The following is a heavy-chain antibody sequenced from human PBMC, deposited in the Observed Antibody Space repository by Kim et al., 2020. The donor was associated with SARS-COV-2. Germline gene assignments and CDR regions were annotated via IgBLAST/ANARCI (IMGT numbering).Heavy chain of an antibody. J-gene: IGHJ5*02. Sequence: GESLKISCKASAYTFTSYWIAWVRQMPGKGLEWMGIIWPADSDTRYSTSFQGQVTISADKSISTAYLQWRGLKASDTAIYYCARSGTSRFDTWGQGTLVTVSS. V-gene: IGHV5-51*01. CDR1: AYTFTSYW. CDR2: IWPADSDT. D-gene: IGHD2-2*01. CDR3: ARSGTSRFDT.